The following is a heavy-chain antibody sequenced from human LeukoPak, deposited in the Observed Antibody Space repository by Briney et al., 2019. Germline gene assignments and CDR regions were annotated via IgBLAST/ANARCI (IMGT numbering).Heavy chain of an antibody. CDR3: AGGGGYSYGYAGY. CDR1: GFTVSSNY. CDR2: IYSGGST. D-gene: IGHD5-18*01. J-gene: IGHJ4*02. V-gene: IGHV3-66*01. Sequence: GGSLKLSCAASGFTVSSNYMSWVRQAPGKGLEWVSVIYSGGSTYYADSVKGRFTISRDNSKNTLYLRMNSLRAEDTAVYYCAGGGGYSYGYAGYWGQGTLVTVSS.